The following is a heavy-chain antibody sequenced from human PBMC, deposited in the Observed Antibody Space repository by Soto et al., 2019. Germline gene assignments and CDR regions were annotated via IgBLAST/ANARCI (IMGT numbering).Heavy chain of an antibody. J-gene: IGHJ4*02. CDR3: TRVKPAASDY. V-gene: IGHV3-7*01. D-gene: IGHD2-2*01. Sequence: EVQLVEAGGGLFQPGGSLRVSCAASGFTFSTYYMNWVRQTPRKGLEWVAAINPDGSEQYYLDSVQGRFTISRDNAKNSLYMHMNSLRAEDTALYYCTRVKPAASDYWGQGTPVTVSS. CDR2: INPDGSEQ. CDR1: GFTFSTYY.